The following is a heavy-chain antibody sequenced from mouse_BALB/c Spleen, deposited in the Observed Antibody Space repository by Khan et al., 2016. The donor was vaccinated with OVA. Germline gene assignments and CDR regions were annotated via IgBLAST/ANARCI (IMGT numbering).Heavy chain of an antibody. J-gene: IGHJ2*01. CDR1: GYSFTGYF. D-gene: IGHD1-1*01. Sequence: VQLQQSGPELVKPGASVKISCKASGYSFTGYFMHWVMQSHGKSLEWIGRINPHFGETFYNQKFVDKATLTVDESSSTAHLELRSLASEDSAVYYCARIYGSYFDYWGQGTTVTVSA. CDR3: ARIYGSYFDY. CDR2: INPHFGET. V-gene: IGHV1-20*02.